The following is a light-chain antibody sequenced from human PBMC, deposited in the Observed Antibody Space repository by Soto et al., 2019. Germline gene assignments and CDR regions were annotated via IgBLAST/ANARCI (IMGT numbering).Light chain of an antibody. Sequence: QSVLTQPLSVSGTPGQRVIISCSGSTSNIGANPVNWYQQLPGTAPKLLIYGSDRRPSGVPDRFSGSKSATSASLAISGLQSADEADYYCASWDDSQSGFGLFGGGTKLTVL. CDR1: TSNIGANP. CDR2: GSD. CDR3: ASWDDSQSGFGL. V-gene: IGLV1-44*01. J-gene: IGLJ3*02.